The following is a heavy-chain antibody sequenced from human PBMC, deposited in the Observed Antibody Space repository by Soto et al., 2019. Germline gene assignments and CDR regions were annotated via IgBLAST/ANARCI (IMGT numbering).Heavy chain of an antibody. Sequence: GGSLRLSCAASGFTFSAYSMNWARQAPGKGLEWIAYISIGSTTIFYADSVKGRFTISRDNAKSSLYLQMNSLRDEDTAVYYCARDNGMAGSFDPWGQGTLVTVSS. D-gene: IGHD2-8*01. CDR3: ARDNGMAGSFDP. CDR2: ISIGSTTI. CDR1: GFTFSAYS. V-gene: IGHV3-48*02. J-gene: IGHJ5*02.